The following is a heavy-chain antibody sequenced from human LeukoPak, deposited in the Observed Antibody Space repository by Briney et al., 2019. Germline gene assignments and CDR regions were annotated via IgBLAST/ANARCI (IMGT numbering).Heavy chain of an antibody. D-gene: IGHD1-1*01. V-gene: IGHV3-23*01. Sequence: PGGSLRLSCAASGFTVSSNYMSWVRQAPGKGLEWVSSITGSGGSTYYADSVKGRFTISRDNSKNTVYLQMNSLRAEDTAVYYCTTDPRNGYYFDYWGQGTLVTVSS. CDR1: GFTVSSNY. CDR3: TTDPRNGYYFDY. CDR2: ITGSGGST. J-gene: IGHJ4*02.